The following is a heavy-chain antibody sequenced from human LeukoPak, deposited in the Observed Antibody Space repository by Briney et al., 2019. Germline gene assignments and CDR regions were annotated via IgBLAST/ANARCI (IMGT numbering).Heavy chain of an antibody. V-gene: IGHV4-4*02. Sequence: SETLSLTCTISGDFISGSNWWSWVRLPPGKGLEWIGEIFHSGSTNYNPSLKSRVTISVDTSKNQFSLKLSSVTAADTAVYYCTRGSIAYYYMDVWGKGTTVTISS. CDR2: IFHSGST. CDR1: GDFISGSNW. CDR3: TRGSIAYYYMDV. J-gene: IGHJ6*03. D-gene: IGHD3-22*01.